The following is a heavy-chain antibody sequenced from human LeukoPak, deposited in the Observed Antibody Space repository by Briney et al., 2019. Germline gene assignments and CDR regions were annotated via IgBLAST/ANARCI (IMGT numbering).Heavy chain of an antibody. Sequence: ASVKVSCKASGYTFTSYGISRVRQAPGQGLEWMGWISAYNGNTNYAQKLQGRVTMTTDTSTSTAYMELRSLRSDDTAVYYCASPRHSGSYFDAFDIWGQGTMVTVSS. CDR3: ASPRHSGSYFDAFDI. D-gene: IGHD1-26*01. J-gene: IGHJ3*02. CDR2: ISAYNGNT. V-gene: IGHV1-18*01. CDR1: GYTFTSYG.